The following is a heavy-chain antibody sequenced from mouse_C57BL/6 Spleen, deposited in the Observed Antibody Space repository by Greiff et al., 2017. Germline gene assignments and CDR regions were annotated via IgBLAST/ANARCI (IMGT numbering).Heavy chain of an antibody. CDR3: ARPGYGLDY. CDR1: GYAFSGYR. J-gene: IGHJ2*01. Sequence: QVQLQQSGAELVKPGASVKISCKASGYAFSGYRMNWVKQRPGKGLEWIGQIYPGDGDTNYNGKFKGKATLTADKSSSTAYMQLSSLTSEDSAIDICARPGYGLDYWGQGTTLTVSS. CDR2: IYPGDGDT. D-gene: IGHD2-2*01. V-gene: IGHV1-80*01.